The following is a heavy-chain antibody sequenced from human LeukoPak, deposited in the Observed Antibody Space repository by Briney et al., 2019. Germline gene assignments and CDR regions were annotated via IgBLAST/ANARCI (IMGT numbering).Heavy chain of an antibody. D-gene: IGHD3-22*01. CDR2: ISSSGSNI. CDR1: GFTYSNLW. CDR3: PRVAHYDSSLLPDY. V-gene: IGHV3-48*03. Sequence: GGTLRLSCAVAGFTYSNLWMSWVRQAPGKELDKVSYISSSGSNIYSTDSVKGRFTISTVKAKNSLYMLMNTQSAQDPPVSSCPRVAHYDSSLLPDYWGQGTLVTVSS. J-gene: IGHJ4*02.